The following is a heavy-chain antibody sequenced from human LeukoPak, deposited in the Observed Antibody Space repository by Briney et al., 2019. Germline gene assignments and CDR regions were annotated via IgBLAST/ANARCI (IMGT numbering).Heavy chain of an antibody. V-gene: IGHV1-2*02. Sequence: ASVKVSCKASGYTFSGYYIHWVRQAPGQGLEWMGWLSPKSGATKYAQKFQGRVTLTRDLSLSTAYMELNSLTSDDTAIYYCASEAFCVGSSCYLHRVASWGPGTLVTVSS. CDR3: ASEAFCVGSSCYLHRVAS. J-gene: IGHJ4*02. CDR1: GYTFSGYY. D-gene: IGHD2-15*01. CDR2: LSPKSGAT.